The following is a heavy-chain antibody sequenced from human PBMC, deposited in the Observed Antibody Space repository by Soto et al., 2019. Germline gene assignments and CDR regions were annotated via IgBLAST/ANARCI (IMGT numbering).Heavy chain of an antibody. J-gene: IGHJ5*02. CDR3: ARDGPDSSGYYYGDSWFDP. Sequence: SETLSLTCTVSGGSISSSYWSWIRQPAGKGLEWIGRIYTSGSTNYNPSLKSRVTMSVDTSKNQFSLKLSSVTAADTAVYYCARDGPDSSGYYYGDSWFDPWGQGTLVTVSS. V-gene: IGHV4-4*07. CDR2: IYTSGST. CDR1: GGSISSSY. D-gene: IGHD3-22*01.